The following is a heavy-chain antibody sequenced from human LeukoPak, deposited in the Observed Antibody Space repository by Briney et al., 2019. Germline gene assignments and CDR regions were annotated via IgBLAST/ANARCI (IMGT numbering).Heavy chain of an antibody. V-gene: IGHV3-23*01. Sequence: GGSLGLSCAASGFTFSSYAMSWVRQAPGKGLEWVSAISGGGDSTYYADSVKGRFTISRDNSKNTLFLQMNTLRAEDTAVYYCAKSXESXNXXXXXMDVWGQGXTVTVS. CDR3: AKSXESXNXXXXXMDV. CDR1: GFTFSSYA. J-gene: IGHJ6*02. CDR2: ISGGGDST. D-gene: IGHD1-26*01.